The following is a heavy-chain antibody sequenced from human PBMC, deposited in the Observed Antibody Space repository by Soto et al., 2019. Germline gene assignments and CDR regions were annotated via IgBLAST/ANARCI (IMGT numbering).Heavy chain of an antibody. V-gene: IGHV1-69*06. D-gene: IGHD5-18*01. CDR3: ASPNVDTAMVTHWDY. Sequence: QVQLVQSGAEVKKPGSSVKVSCKASGGTFSSYAISWVRQDPGQGLEWMGGIIPIFGTANYAQKFQGRVTITADKSTSTAYMELSSLRSEDTAVYYCASPNVDTAMVTHWDYWGQGTLVTVSS. J-gene: IGHJ4*02. CDR1: GGTFSSYA. CDR2: IIPIFGTA.